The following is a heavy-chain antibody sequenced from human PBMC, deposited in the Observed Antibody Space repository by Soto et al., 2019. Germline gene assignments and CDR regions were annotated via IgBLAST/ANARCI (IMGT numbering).Heavy chain of an antibody. CDR1: GFTFSSYG. CDR2: IWYDGSNK. D-gene: IGHD2-2*01. Sequence: GGALRLCCAASGFTFSSYGMHWVRQAPGKGLEWVAVIWYDGSNKYYADSVKGRFTISRDNSKNTLYLQMNSLRAEDTAVYYCAREGSEYQLLFSYYYGMDVWGQGTTVTVSS. V-gene: IGHV3-33*01. J-gene: IGHJ6*02. CDR3: AREGSEYQLLFSYYYGMDV.